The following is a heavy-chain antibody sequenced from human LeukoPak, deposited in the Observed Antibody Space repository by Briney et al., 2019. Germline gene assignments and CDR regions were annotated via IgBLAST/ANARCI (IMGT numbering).Heavy chain of an antibody. J-gene: IGHJ4*02. CDR3: AREENLAAAGFDY. CDR1: GYTFTGYY. D-gene: IGHD6-13*01. CDR2: INPNSRDT. V-gene: IGHV1-2*02. Sequence: ASVKVSCKASGYTFTGYYMHWVRQAPGQGLEWMGWINPNSRDTNYAQKFQGRVTMTRDTCISTAYMELRRLRSHDTAVYYCAREENLAAAGFDYWGQGTLVTVSS.